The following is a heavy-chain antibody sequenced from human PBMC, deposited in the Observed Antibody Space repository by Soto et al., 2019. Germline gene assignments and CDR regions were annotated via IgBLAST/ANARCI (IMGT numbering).Heavy chain of an antibody. V-gene: IGHV3-23*01. Sequence: GSLRLSCAASGFTFSSYAMSWVRQAPGKGLEWVSAISGSGGSTYYADSVKGRFTISRDNSKNTLYLQMNSLRAEDTAVYYCAKVFGDTIFGVVIPRYYYMDVWGKGTTVTVSS. J-gene: IGHJ6*03. CDR3: AKVFGDTIFGVVIPRYYYMDV. CDR2: ISGSGGST. CDR1: GFTFSSYA. D-gene: IGHD3-3*01.